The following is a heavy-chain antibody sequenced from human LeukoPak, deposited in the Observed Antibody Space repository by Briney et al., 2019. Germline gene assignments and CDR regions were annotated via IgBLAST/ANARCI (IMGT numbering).Heavy chain of an antibody. CDR1: GLPHKSYA. J-gene: IGHJ4*02. CDR2: ISGCGGST. Sequence: GGSLSLSCGVSGLPHKSYAMLGLRQAPGKGVEWVSGISGCGGSTLYADSVKGRFTISRDNSKSTLYLQMNSLRAENTAVYYCARGSYYGYYYFDYWGQGTLATVSS. D-gene: IGHD1-26*01. CDR3: ARGSYYGYYYFDY. V-gene: IGHV3-23*01.